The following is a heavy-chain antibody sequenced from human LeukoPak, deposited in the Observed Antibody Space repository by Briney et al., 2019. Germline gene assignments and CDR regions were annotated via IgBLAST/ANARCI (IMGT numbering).Heavy chain of an antibody. CDR1: GYNFPIYW. Sequence: GESLKISCQGSGYNFPIYWIGWVRQMPGQGLEWMGIICPDDSNTIYGPSFQGQVTISADKSINTAYLEWSSPKASDTAIYYCARQGAAGKYYYYYMDVWGKGTTVTVSS. CDR2: ICPDDSNT. CDR3: ARQGAAGKYYYYYMDV. D-gene: IGHD6-13*01. V-gene: IGHV5-51*01. J-gene: IGHJ6*03.